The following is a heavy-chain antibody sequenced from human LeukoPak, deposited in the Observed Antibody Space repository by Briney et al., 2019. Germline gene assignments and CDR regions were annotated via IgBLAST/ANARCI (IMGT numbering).Heavy chain of an antibody. Sequence: GGSLRLSCAASGFTFSDYYMTWIRQAPGKGLEWLSYISPSSSTTIYADPVKGRFTISRDNAKNSLYLQMNSLRAEDTAVYYCARKLWLSEWGQGPLVTVSS. CDR2: ISPSSSTT. CDR3: ARKLWLSE. D-gene: IGHD5-18*01. V-gene: IGHV3-11*03. J-gene: IGHJ4*02. CDR1: GFTFSDYY.